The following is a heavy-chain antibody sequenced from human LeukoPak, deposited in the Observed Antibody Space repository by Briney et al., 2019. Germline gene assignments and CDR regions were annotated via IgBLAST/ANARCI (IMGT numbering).Heavy chain of an antibody. D-gene: IGHD5-18*01. CDR3: ARARPLLQYSYGPIDY. J-gene: IGHJ4*02. V-gene: IGHV7-4-1*02. CDR2: INTNTGNP. Sequence: ASVKVSCKASGYTFTSYAMNWVRQAPGQGREWMGWINTNTGNPTYAQGFTGRFVFSLDTSVSTAYLQISSLKAEDTAVYYCARARPLLQYSYGPIDYWGQGTLVTVSS. CDR1: GYTFTSYA.